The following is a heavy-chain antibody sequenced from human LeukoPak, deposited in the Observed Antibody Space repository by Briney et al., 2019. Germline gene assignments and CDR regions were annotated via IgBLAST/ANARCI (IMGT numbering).Heavy chain of an antibody. CDR3: ARPNGGYSYGNQYYYGMDV. CDR2: IIPIFGTA. D-gene: IGHD5-18*01. Sequence: RASVKVSCTASGGTFSSYAISWVRQAPGQGLEWMGGIIPIFGTANYAQKFQGRVTITADESTSTACMELSSLRSEDTAVYYCARPNGGYSYGNQYYYGMDVWGQGTTVTVSS. J-gene: IGHJ6*02. CDR1: GGTFSSYA. V-gene: IGHV1-69*13.